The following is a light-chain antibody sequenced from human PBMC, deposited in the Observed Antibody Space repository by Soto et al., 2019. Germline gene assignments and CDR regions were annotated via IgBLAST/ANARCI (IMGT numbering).Light chain of an antibody. CDR2: EVT. Sequence: QSVLTQPASVSGSPGQSITISCTGTSSDIGGYNYVSWFQQYPGKAPKVMIYEVTNRPSGVSNRFSGSKSGNTASLTISGLQAEYEADYYCSSYTSTNTLIFGGGTQLTVL. CDR3: SSYTSTNTLI. J-gene: IGLJ2*01. V-gene: IGLV2-14*01. CDR1: SSDIGGYNY.